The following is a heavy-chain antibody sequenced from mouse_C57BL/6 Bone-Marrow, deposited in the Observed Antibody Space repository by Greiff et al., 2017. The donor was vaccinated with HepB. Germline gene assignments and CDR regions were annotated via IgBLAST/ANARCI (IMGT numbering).Heavy chain of an antibody. CDR3: ARSDYGNYRFAY. CDR1: GFTFSDFY. V-gene: IGHV7-1*01. D-gene: IGHD2-1*01. Sequence: EVKLMESGGGLVQSGRSLRLSCATSGFTFSDFYMEWVRQAPGKGLEWIAASRNKANDYTTEYSASVKGRFIVSRDTSQSILYLQMNALRAEDTAIYYCARSDYGNYRFAYWGQGTLVTVSA. J-gene: IGHJ3*01. CDR2: SRNKANDYTT.